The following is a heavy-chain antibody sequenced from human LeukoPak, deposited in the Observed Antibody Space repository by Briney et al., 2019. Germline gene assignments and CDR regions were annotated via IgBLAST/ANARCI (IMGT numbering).Heavy chain of an antibody. CDR3: AKYGYYDSRGYFPNWFDP. J-gene: IGHJ5*02. CDR1: GFTFSSYA. D-gene: IGHD3-22*01. V-gene: IGHV3-23*01. CDR2: ISGSGGST. Sequence: LPGGSLRLSCAASGFTFSSYAMSWVRQAPGKGLEWVSAISGSGGSTYYADSVKGRFTISRDNSKNTLYLQMNSLRAEDTAVYYCAKYGYYDSRGYFPNWFDPWGQGTLVTVSS.